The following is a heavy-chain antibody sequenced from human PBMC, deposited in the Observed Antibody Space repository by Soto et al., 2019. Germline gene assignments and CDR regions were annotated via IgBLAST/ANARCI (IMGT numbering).Heavy chain of an antibody. CDR1: GFTFSSYE. CDR2: ISSSGSTI. D-gene: IGHD2-2*01. CDR3: ARDPPDYCSSTSCANNYHYGMDV. J-gene: IGHJ6*02. Sequence: GGSLRLSCAASGFTFSSYEMNWVRQAPGKGLEWVSYISSSGSTIYYADSVKGRFTISRDNAKNSLYLQMNSLRAEDTAVYYCARDPPDYCSSTSCANNYHYGMDVWGQGTTVTVSS. V-gene: IGHV3-48*03.